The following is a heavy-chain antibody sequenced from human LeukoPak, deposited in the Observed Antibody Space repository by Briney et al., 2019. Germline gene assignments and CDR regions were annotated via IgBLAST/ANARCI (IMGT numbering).Heavy chain of an antibody. CDR3: AKVAPYGNYVFDY. CDR2: ISGSGGST. V-gene: IGHV3-23*01. Sequence: GGSLRLSCAASGFTFSNYAMSWVRQAPGKGLEWVSGISGSGGSTNYADSVKGRFTISRDNSKNTLYLDLNSLGADDTAVYYCAKVAPYGNYVFDYWGQGTLVTVSS. CDR1: GFTFSNYA. D-gene: IGHD1-7*01. J-gene: IGHJ4*02.